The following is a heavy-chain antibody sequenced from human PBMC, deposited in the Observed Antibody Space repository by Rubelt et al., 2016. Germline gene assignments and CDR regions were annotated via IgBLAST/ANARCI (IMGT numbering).Heavy chain of an antibody. D-gene: IGHD3-22*01. CDR1: GFTFSSYA. J-gene: IGHJ4*02. CDR3: AKLSYDSSGYYGY. V-gene: IGHV3-30*04. Sequence: WAASGFTFSSYAMHWVRQAPGKGLEWVAVISYDGSNKYYADSVKGRFTISRDNSKNTLYLQMNSLRAEDTAVYYCAKLSYDSSGYYGYWGQGTLVTVSS. CDR2: ISYDGSNK.